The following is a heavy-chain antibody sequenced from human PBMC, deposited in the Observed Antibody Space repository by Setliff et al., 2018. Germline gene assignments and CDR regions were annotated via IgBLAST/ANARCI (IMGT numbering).Heavy chain of an antibody. V-gene: IGHV3-20*04. CDR2: INWNGGST. Sequence: GGSLRLSCAASGFTFSSYAMSWVRQAPGKGLEWVSGINWNGGSTGYADSVKGRFTIPRDNAKNSLYLQMNSLRAEDTAVYYCARVMVRGGVGAFDIWGQGTMVTVSS. D-gene: IGHD3-10*01. J-gene: IGHJ3*02. CDR1: GFTFSSYA. CDR3: ARVMVRGGVGAFDI.